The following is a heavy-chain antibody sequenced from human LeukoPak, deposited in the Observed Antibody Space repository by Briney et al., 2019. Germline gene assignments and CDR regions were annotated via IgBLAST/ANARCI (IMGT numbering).Heavy chain of an antibody. CDR3: ASMGIAAAGTYYYYYGMDV. V-gene: IGHV1-2*02. Sequence: ASVKVSCKASGYTFTGYYMHWARQAPGQGLEWMGWINPNSGGTNYAQKFQGRVTMTRDTSISTAYMELSRLRSDDTAVYYCASMGIAAAGTYYYYYGMDVWGQGTTVSVSS. J-gene: IGHJ6*02. CDR2: INPNSGGT. CDR1: GYTFTGYY. D-gene: IGHD6-13*01.